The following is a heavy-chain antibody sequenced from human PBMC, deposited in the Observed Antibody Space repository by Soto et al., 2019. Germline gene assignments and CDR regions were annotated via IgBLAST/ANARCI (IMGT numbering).Heavy chain of an antibody. V-gene: IGHV3-73*02. CDR2: IRDKANGYVT. CDR1: GFSFSGSS. Sequence: EVQLVESGGGLVQPGGSLKLSCAASGFSFSGSSMHWVGQASGKGLEWVGRIRDKANGYVTAYAASVRGRFTISRDDSKNTTYLQMNSLQTEDTAVYYCTRTYGSGSYDDYWGQGTLVTVSS. J-gene: IGHJ4*02. CDR3: TRTYGSGSYDDY. D-gene: IGHD3-10*01.